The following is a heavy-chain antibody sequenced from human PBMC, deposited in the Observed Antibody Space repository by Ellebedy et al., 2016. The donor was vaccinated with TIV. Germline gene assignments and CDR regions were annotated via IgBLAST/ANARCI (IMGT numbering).Heavy chain of an antibody. Sequence: MPSETLSLTCTVSGGSISRGSYYWNWIRQYPGKGLEWIGYTYYSGSTYYNPSLKRRVNVSVDTSKNQFSLKLSSVTAADTAVYYCARGKFAAAGIDYWGQGTLVTVSS. V-gene: IGHV4-31*03. D-gene: IGHD6-13*01. CDR3: ARGKFAAAGIDY. CDR1: GGSISRGSYY. CDR2: TYYSGST. J-gene: IGHJ4*02.